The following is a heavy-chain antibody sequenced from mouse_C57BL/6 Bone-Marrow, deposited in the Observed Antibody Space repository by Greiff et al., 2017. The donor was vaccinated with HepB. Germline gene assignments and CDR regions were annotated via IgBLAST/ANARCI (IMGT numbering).Heavy chain of an antibody. J-gene: IGHJ2*01. CDR3: ARQGSITTGDLDY. D-gene: IGHD1-1*01. Sequence: VQLQQSGPELVKPGASVKISCKASGYTFTDYYMNWVKQSHGKSLEWIGDINPNNGGTSYNQKFKGKATLTVDKSSSTAYMELRSLTSEDAAVDYCARQGSITTGDLDYWGQGTTLTVSS. V-gene: IGHV1-26*01. CDR2: INPNNGGT. CDR1: GYTFTDYY.